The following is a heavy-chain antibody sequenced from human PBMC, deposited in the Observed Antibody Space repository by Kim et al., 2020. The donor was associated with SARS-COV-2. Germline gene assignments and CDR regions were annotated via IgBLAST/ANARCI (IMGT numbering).Heavy chain of an antibody. CDR1: GGSFSGYY. J-gene: IGHJ2*01. D-gene: IGHD3-22*01. Sequence: SETLSLTCAVYGGSFSGYYWSWIRQPPGKGLEWIGEINHSGSTNYNPSLKSRVTISVDTSKNQFSLKLSSVTAADTAVYYCARRATYYYDSSGYYWYFDLWGRGTLVTVSS. V-gene: IGHV4-34*01. CDR3: ARRATYYYDSSGYYWYFDL. CDR2: INHSGST.